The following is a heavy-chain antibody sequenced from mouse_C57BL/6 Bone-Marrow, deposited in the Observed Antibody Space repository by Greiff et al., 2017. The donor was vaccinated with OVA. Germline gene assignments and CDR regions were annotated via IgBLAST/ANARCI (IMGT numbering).Heavy chain of an antibody. CDR1: GYTFTSYW. D-gene: IGHD1-1*01. CDR2: IYPGNSDT. J-gene: IGHJ1*03. CDR3: TRSDYGSSYWYFDV. Sequence: VKLTDSVTFLSLPWASVQMSFPPSGYTFTSYWMHWVKQRPGQGLEWIGAIYPGNSDTSYNQKFKGKAKLTAVTSASTAYMELSSLTNEDSAVYYCTRSDYGSSYWYFDVWGTGTTVTVSS. V-gene: IGHV1-5*01.